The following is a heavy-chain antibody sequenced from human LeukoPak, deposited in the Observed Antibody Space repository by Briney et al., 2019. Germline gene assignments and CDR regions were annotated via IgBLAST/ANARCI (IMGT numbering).Heavy chain of an antibody. Sequence: GASVKVSCKVSGYTLTELSMHWVRQAPGKGLEWMGGFDPEDGETIYAQKFQGRVTMTEDTSTDTAYMELNSLRSEDTAVYYCAKPAHARGGPWFDPWGQGTLVTVSS. CDR1: GYTLTELS. CDR2: FDPEDGET. V-gene: IGHV1-24*01. D-gene: IGHD1-14*01. J-gene: IGHJ5*02. CDR3: AKPAHARGGPWFDP.